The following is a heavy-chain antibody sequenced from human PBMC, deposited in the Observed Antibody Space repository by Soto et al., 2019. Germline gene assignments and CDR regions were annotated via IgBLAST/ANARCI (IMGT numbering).Heavy chain of an antibody. Sequence: EVQLVESGGGLVKPGGSLRLSCAASGFTFSNAWMSWVRQAPGKGLEWVGRIKSKTDGGTTDYAAPVKGRFTISRDDSKNTLYLQMTSLKTEDTAVYYCTTLIEDIVVVPAAPQDFDYWGQGTLVTVSS. D-gene: IGHD2-2*01. J-gene: IGHJ4*02. V-gene: IGHV3-15*01. CDR2: IKSKTDGGTT. CDR3: TTLIEDIVVVPAAPQDFDY. CDR1: GFTFSNAW.